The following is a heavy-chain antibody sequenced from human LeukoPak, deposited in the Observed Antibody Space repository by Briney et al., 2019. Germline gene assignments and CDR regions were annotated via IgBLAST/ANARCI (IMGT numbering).Heavy chain of an antibody. J-gene: IGHJ4*02. CDR1: GYTFTSYG. Sequence: GASVKVSCKASGYTFTSYGISWVRQAPGQGLEWLGWISTYNGNTHYAQKLQGRVTMTTDTSTTTAYMELRSLRSDDTAVYYCARDYGSGTYAVDYWGQGTLVTVSS. CDR3: ARDYGSGTYAVDY. CDR2: ISTYNGNT. D-gene: IGHD3-10*01. V-gene: IGHV1-18*01.